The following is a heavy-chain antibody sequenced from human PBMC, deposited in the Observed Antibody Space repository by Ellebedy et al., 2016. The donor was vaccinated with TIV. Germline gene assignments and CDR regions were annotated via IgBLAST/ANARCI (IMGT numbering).Heavy chain of an antibody. CDR1: GFTFSSYA. J-gene: IGHJ4*02. D-gene: IGHD3-3*01. CDR2: ISDSGGNT. V-gene: IGHV3-23*01. CDR3: VRELMLGVLDY. Sequence: GESLKISCVASGFTFSSYAMCWVRQAPGKGLEWVSTISDSGGNTHFPDSVKGRFTISRDNSRNTVYLQMNNLRAEDTAVYYCVRELMLGVLDYWGQGTLVTVSS.